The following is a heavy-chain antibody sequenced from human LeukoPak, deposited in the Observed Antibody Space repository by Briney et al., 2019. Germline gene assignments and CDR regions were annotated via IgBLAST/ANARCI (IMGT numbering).Heavy chain of an antibody. J-gene: IGHJ6*03. CDR2: INWNGGST. CDR3: ARVVDRSGKYYYYMDV. Sequence: GGSLRLSCAASGFTFYDYGMSWVRQAPGKGLEWVSGINWNGGSTGYADSVKGRFTISRDNAKNSLYLQMNSLRAEDTALYYCARVVDRSGKYYYYMDVWGKGTTVTVSS. CDR1: GFTFYDYG. V-gene: IGHV3-20*04. D-gene: IGHD3/OR15-3a*01.